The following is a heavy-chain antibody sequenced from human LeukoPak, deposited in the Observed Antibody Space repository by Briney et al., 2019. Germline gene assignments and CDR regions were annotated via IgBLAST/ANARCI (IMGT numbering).Heavy chain of an antibody. D-gene: IGHD6-19*01. Sequence: ASVTVSCKVSGYTLTELSMHWVRQAPGKGLEWMGGFDPEDGETIYAQKFQGRVTMTEDTSTDTAYMELSSLRSEDTAVYYCATPPSIAVAGYFDYWGQGTLVTVSS. CDR3: ATPPSIAVAGYFDY. CDR1: GYTLTELS. CDR2: FDPEDGET. V-gene: IGHV1-24*01. J-gene: IGHJ4*02.